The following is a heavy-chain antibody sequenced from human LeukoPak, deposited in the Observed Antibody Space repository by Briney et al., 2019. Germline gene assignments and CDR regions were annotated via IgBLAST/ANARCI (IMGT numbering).Heavy chain of an antibody. Sequence: PSETLSLTCTVSGSSISSGYYWGWIRQPPGRGLEWIGSIYHRGTTYYNPSLKSRVSISVDTSKNHVSLKLSSVTAADTAVYYCARGWVTVTYNWFDPWGQGTLVTVSS. D-gene: IGHD4-11*01. CDR2: IYHRGTT. CDR3: ARGWVTVTYNWFDP. J-gene: IGHJ5*02. V-gene: IGHV4-38-2*02. CDR1: GSSISSGYY.